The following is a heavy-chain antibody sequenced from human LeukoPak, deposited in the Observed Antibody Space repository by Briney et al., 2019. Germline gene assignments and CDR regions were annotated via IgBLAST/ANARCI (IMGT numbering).Heavy chain of an antibody. J-gene: IGHJ4*02. CDR1: GFTFSSYG. V-gene: IGHV3-30*02. Sequence: GGSLRLSCAASGFTFSSYGMHWVRQAPGKGLEWVAFIRYDGSNKYYADSVKGRFTISRDNSKNTLYLQMNSLRAEDTAVYYCARGVIVVVPAAFGYWGQGTLVTVSS. CDR3: ARGVIVVVPAAFGY. CDR2: IRYDGSNK. D-gene: IGHD2-2*01.